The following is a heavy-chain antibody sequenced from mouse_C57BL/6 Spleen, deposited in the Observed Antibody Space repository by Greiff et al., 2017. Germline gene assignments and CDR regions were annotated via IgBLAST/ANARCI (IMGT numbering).Heavy chain of an antibody. D-gene: IGHD2-3*01. V-gene: IGHV1-85*01. Sequence: QVQLKESGPELVKPGASVKLSCKASGYTFTSYVINWVKQRPGQGLEWIGWIYPRDGSTKYNEKFKGKATLTVDTSSSKAYMELHSLTSEDSAVYVCARSDDGYYGDDAMDYWGQGTSVTVSS. J-gene: IGHJ4*01. CDR3: ARSDDGYYGDDAMDY. CDR1: GYTFTSYV. CDR2: IYPRDGST.